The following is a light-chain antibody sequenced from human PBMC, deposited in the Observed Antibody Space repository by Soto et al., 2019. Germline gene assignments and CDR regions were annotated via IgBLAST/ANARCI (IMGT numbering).Light chain of an antibody. CDR3: QQYGRSPRT. Sequence: EIVLTQSPGTLSLSPGERATLSCRASQSVSSNFLAWYQQKPGQAPRLLIYGASSRASGIPDRFSGSGSGSDFTLTISRLEPEDFAVYYCQQYGRSPRTFGQGTKVEI. CDR1: QSVSSNF. V-gene: IGKV3-20*01. CDR2: GAS. J-gene: IGKJ1*01.